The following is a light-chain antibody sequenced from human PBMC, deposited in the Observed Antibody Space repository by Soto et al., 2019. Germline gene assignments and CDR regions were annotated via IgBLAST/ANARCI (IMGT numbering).Light chain of an antibody. CDR3: QQYSSSSVNT. CDR1: QSVSTF. J-gene: IGKJ2*01. V-gene: IGKV1-5*03. CDR2: RTS. Sequence: DIQMTQSPSTLSASVGDTVTISCRASQSVSTFLAWYQQKPGKAPKVLIYRTSILQSGVPSRFSGSGSETEVTLTISSLQPDDFATYYCQQYSSSSVNTLGQGTKVE.